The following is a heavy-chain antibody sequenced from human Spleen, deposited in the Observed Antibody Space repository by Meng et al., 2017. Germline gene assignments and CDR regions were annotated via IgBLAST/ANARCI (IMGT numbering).Heavy chain of an antibody. J-gene: IGHJ4*01. Sequence: QVQLRESGPGLVKPSEILSLTCTVSGGSLSSRTYHWGWIRQPPGKGLEWMGSINYSGPTYYHSSLKSRVTISVDTSKMQFSLRLTSVTAADTAVYYCARRAVRGDIDYWGHGTLVTVSS. D-gene: IGHD3-10*01. CDR1: GGSLSSRTYH. CDR3: ARRAVRGDIDY. V-gene: IGHV4-39*01. CDR2: INYSGPT.